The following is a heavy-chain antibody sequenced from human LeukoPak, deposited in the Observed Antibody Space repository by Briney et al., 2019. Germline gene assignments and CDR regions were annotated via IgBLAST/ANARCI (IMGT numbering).Heavy chain of an antibody. J-gene: IGHJ4*02. CDR2: IYYSGST. CDR1: GGSISSSSYY. D-gene: IGHD6-19*01. V-gene: IGHV4-39*01. CDR3: ARQGIAVAGYDY. Sequence: SETLSLTCTVSGGSISSSSYYWGWIRQPPGKGLEWIGSIYYSGSTYYNPSLKSRVTISVDTSKNQFSLKLSSVTAADTAVYYRARQGIAVAGYDYWGQGTLVTVSS.